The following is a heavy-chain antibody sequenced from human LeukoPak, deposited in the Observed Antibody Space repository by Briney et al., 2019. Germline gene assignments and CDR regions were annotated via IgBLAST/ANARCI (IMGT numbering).Heavy chain of an antibody. D-gene: IGHD6-6*01. V-gene: IGHV4-34*01. CDR1: GGSFSGYY. CDR2: INHSGST. Sequence: SETLSLTCAVYGGSFSGYYWSWIRQPPGKGLEWIGEINHSGSTNYNPSLKSRVTISVDTSKNQFSLKLSSVTAADTAVYYCARVDHSSSNPAGLDYWGQGTPVTVSS. CDR3: ARVDHSSSNPAGLDY. J-gene: IGHJ4*02.